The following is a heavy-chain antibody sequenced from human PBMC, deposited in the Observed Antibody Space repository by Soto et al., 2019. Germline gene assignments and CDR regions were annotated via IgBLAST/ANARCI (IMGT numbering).Heavy chain of an antibody. CDR3: ARERVSTVVVGSWFDP. Sequence: SETLSLTCIVSGASVSSGSHYWNWIRQPPKKGLEWVGYIHGSGSTNYNPSLRGRASISVDTSQNQISLQLSSVTAADTAVYFCARERVSTVVVGSWFDPWGQGTLVTVSS. D-gene: IGHD3-22*01. CDR1: GASVSSGSHY. CDR2: IHGSGST. J-gene: IGHJ5*02. V-gene: IGHV4-61*01.